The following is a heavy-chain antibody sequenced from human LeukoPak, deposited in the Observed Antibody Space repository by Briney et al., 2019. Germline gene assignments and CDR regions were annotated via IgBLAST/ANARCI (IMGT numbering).Heavy chain of an antibody. Sequence: ASVKVSCKASGYTFTSYYIHWVRQAPGQGLEWMGIINPSDGSITYAQKFQGRVTMTRETSTSTVYMELSSLRSEDTAVYYCARVWGTVNWFDPWGQGTLVTVSS. V-gene: IGHV1-46*01. CDR2: INPSDGSI. CDR1: GYTFTSYY. D-gene: IGHD3-16*01. J-gene: IGHJ5*02. CDR3: ARVWGTVNWFDP.